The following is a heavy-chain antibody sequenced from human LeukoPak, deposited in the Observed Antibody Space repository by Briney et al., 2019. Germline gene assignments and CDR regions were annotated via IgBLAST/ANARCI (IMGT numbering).Heavy chain of an antibody. CDR3: ARDKICSSTSCYFDYYYYGMDV. D-gene: IGHD2-2*01. Sequence: GASVKVSCKASGYTFTSYGISWVRQAPGQGLEWMGWISAYNGNTNYAQKLQGRVTMTTDTSTSTAYMELRSLRSDDTAVYYCARDKICSSTSCYFDYYYYGMDVWGQGTAVTVSS. V-gene: IGHV1-18*01. J-gene: IGHJ6*02. CDR1: GYTFTSYG. CDR2: ISAYNGNT.